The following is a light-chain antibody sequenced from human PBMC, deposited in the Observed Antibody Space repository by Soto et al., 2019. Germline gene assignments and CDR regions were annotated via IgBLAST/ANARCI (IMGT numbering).Light chain of an antibody. CDR2: MAS. V-gene: IGKV1-5*03. CDR3: QQYNDYSRM. J-gene: IGKJ1*01. CDR1: QSVSVW. Sequence: DIQMTQSPSTLSASVGDVVTITCRASQSVSVWLAWYQQKPGKAPKLLIHMASHSESGVPSRFRGSGSGTEFTLTISNLQPEDFATYYCQQYNDYSRMFGQGTKVDIK.